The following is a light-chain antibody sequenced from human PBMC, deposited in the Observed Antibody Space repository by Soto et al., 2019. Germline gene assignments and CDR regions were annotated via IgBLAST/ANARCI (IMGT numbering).Light chain of an antibody. CDR3: QQRSDWPLT. CDR2: DTS. J-gene: IGKJ4*01. V-gene: IGKV3-11*01. Sequence: EIVLTQSPATLSLSPGERATLSCRASQSVSAYLAWYQQKPGQAPRLLIYDTSNRAAAIPARFSGRESGTDFTLPISSLEPEDFAIYYCQQRSDWPLTFGGGTKVEIK. CDR1: QSVSAY.